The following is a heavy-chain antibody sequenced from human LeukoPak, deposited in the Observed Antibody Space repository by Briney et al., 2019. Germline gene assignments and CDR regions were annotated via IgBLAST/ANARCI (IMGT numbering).Heavy chain of an antibody. CDR1: GGTFSSYA. D-gene: IGHD2-2*01. CDR3: AIDCSSTSCSDY. V-gene: IGHV1-69*05. Sequence: SVKVSCKASGGTFSSYAISWVRQAPGQGLEWMGRIIPIFGTANYAQKFQGRVTITTDESTSTAYMELSSLRSEDTAVYYCAIDCSSTSCSDYWGQGTLVTVSS. CDR2: IIPIFGTA. J-gene: IGHJ4*02.